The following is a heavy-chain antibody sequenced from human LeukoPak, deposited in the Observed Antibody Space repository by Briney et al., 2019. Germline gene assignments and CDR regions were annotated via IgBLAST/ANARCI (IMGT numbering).Heavy chain of an antibody. J-gene: IGHJ4*02. CDR2: IIPIFGTT. CDR1: GGTFSSYG. CDR3: ASGASSGTSFDH. V-gene: IGHV1-69*05. D-gene: IGHD5-12*01. Sequence: GSSVKVSCKASGGTFSSYGISWVRQAPGQGLDWMGGIIPIFGTTNYAQKFQGRVTMTTDESTTTAYMELSSLRSDDTAVCYCASGASSGTSFDHWGQGTLVTVSS.